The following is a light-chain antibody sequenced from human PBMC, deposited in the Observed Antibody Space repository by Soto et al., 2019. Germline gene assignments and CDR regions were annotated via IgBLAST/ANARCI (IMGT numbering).Light chain of an antibody. Sequence: EVVLTQSPGTLSLSPGERATLSCRASQSVSSTYLAWYQQKPGQAPRLLIYGASNRATGIPDRFSGSGSGTDFTLTIRRLEPEDFAVYFCQRYDVSPFTFGPGTKVDVK. J-gene: IGKJ3*01. V-gene: IGKV3-20*01. CDR2: GAS. CDR1: QSVSSTY. CDR3: QRYDVSPFT.